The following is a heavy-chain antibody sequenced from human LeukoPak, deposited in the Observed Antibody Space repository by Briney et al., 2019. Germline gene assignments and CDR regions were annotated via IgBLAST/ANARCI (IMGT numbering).Heavy chain of an antibody. D-gene: IGHD6-6*01. CDR1: GGSISSYY. J-gene: IGHJ4*02. CDR3: ARFGTSSSRFFDQ. CDR2: IHYSGTT. Sequence: SETLSLTCTVSGGSISSYYWSWIRQPPGKGPEWIGYIHYSGTTNYYPSLKSRVTIALDTSKNQFSLKLNSVTAADTAVYYCARFGTSSSRFFDQWGQGTLVTVSS. V-gene: IGHV4-59*01.